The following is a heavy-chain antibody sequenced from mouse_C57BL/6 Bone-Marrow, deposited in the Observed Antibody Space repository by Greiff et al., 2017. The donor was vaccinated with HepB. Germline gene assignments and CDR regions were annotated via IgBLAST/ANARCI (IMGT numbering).Heavy chain of an antibody. V-gene: IGHV1-64*01. CDR2: IHPNSGST. J-gene: IGHJ4*01. CDR3: AREGFTLYAMDY. Sequence: QLQQPGAELVKPGASVKLSCKASGYTFTSYWMHWVKQRPGQGLEWIGMIHPNSGSTNYNEKFKSKATLTVDKSSSTAYMQLSSLTSEDSAVYYCAREGFTLYAMDYWGQGTSVTVSS. CDR1: GYTFTSYW.